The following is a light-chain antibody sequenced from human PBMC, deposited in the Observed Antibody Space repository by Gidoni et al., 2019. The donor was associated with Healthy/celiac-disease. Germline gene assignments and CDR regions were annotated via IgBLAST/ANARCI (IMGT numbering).Light chain of an antibody. CDR1: SSTIGAGSD. CDR2: GNS. Sequence: QSVLTQPPSVSGAPGQRVTISCTGSSSTIGAGSDVPWYQRLPGTAPKLLIYGNSNRPSGVPDRFSGSKSGTSASLAITGLQAEDEADYYCQSYDSSLSGSNVFGTGTKVTVL. J-gene: IGLJ1*01. CDR3: QSYDSSLSGSNV. V-gene: IGLV1-40*01.